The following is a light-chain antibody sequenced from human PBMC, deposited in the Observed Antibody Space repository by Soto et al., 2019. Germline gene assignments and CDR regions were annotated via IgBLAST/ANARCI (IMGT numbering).Light chain of an antibody. V-gene: IGKV3-11*01. CDR3: QHYASLRWT. CDR1: QSVSSY. Sequence: ENILTHPPPTRSVSQGERSPPPSRASQSVSSYLAWYQQKPGQAPRLLIYDASNRATGIPARFSGSGSGTDFSLTISRLEPEDFAVYYCQHYASLRWTFGLGTKVDIK. J-gene: IGKJ1*01. CDR2: DAS.